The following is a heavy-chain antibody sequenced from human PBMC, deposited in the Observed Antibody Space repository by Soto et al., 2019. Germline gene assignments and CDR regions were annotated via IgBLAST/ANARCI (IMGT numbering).Heavy chain of an antibody. Sequence: QVHLQESGPGLVKPSGTLSLTCAVSSDSISGSNWWSWVRQPPGKGLEWIGESYHSGFTNYNPSLKSRVTISSDTSKNQFSLQLKSVAAADTAVYYCARASGAFSWFDSWGQGTLVTVSS. CDR1: SDSISGSNW. J-gene: IGHJ5*01. CDR2: SYHSGFT. V-gene: IGHV4-4*02. CDR3: ARASGAFSWFDS. D-gene: IGHD3-10*01.